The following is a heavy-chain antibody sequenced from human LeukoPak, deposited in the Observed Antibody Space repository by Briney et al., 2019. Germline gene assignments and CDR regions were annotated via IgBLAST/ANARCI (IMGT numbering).Heavy chain of an antibody. CDR1: GFTFSSYA. CDR2: ISGSGGSGGKT. Sequence: GGSLRLSCAASGFTFSSYAMSWVRQAPGKGLECVSAISGSGGSGGKTYYADSVKGRFTISRDNSKNTVFLQMNSLRADDTAKYYCAKDKAPGSWHTPSDFWGQGTLVTVSS. J-gene: IGHJ4*02. D-gene: IGHD6-13*01. CDR3: AKDKAPGSWHTPSDF. V-gene: IGHV3-23*01.